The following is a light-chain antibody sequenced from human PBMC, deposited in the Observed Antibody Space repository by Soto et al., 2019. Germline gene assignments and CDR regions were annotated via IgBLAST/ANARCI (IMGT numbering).Light chain of an antibody. J-gene: IGLJ3*02. Sequence: QSVLTQPPSASGTPGQRVTISCSGSTSNIGSNAVDWYQQHPGTAPKVLIYSNNQRPSGVPDRIFGSRSGTSASLAITGLQSEDEADYYCPTWDDSLKGWVFGGGTKLTVL. V-gene: IGLV1-44*01. CDR3: PTWDDSLKGWV. CDR1: TSNIGSNA. CDR2: SNN.